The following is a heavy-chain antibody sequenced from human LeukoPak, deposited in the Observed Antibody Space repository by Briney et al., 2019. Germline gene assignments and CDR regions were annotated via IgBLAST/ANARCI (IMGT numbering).Heavy chain of an antibody. CDR3: ATTFPYYYDSSGYRN. CDR2: INHSGST. J-gene: IGHJ4*02. Sequence: SETLSLTCAVYGGSFSGYYWSWIRQPPGKGLEWIGEINHSGSTNYNPSLKSRVTISVDTSKNQFSLKLSSVTAADTAVYYCATTFPYYYDSSGYRNWGQGTLVTVSS. CDR1: GGSFSGYY. D-gene: IGHD3-22*01. V-gene: IGHV4-34*01.